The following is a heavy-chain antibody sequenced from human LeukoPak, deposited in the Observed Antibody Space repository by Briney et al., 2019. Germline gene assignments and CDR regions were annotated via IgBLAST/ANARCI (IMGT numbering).Heavy chain of an antibody. CDR1: GYTFTSNY. J-gene: IGHJ4*02. D-gene: IGHD5-18*01. V-gene: IGHV1-46*01. CDR3: ATAGYSYGPYFDY. Sequence: GASVKVSCKASGYTFTSNYIHWVRQAPGQGLEWMGMIYPRDGSTSYAQKFQSRVTVTRDTSTSTVHMELSGLRSEDTAVYYCATAGYSYGPYFDYWGQGTLVTVSS. CDR2: IYPRDGST.